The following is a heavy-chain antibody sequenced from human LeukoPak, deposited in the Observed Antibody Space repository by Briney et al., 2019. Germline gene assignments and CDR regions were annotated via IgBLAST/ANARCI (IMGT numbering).Heavy chain of an antibody. J-gene: IGHJ3*02. CDR1: GFTFSSYA. CDR3: AKDLYGGSENYYLLDM. Sequence: GGSLRLSCAASGFTFSSYAMHWVRQAPGKGLEWVAVISYDGSNKYYADSVKGRFTISRDNSKNTLYLQMNSLRAEDTAVYYCAKDLYGGSENYYLLDMWGQGTMVTVSS. D-gene: IGHD3-10*01. CDR2: ISYDGSNK. V-gene: IGHV3-30-3*01.